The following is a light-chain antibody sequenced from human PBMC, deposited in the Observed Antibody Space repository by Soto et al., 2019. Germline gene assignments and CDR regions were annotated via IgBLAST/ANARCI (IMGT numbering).Light chain of an antibody. CDR1: QSVSSY. J-gene: IGKJ2*01. CDR3: QQRSKLYT. Sequence: EIVLTQSPATLSLSPGERATLSCRASQSVSSYLAWYQQKPGQAPRLLIYDASIRATGIPARFSGSGSGTDFTLTISSLEPKDFAVYYCQQRSKLYTFGQGTKLEIK. V-gene: IGKV3-11*01. CDR2: DAS.